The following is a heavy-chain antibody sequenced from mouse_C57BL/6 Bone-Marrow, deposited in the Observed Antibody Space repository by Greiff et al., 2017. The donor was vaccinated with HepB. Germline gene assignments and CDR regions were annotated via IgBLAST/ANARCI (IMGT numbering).Heavy chain of an antibody. CDR2: ILPGSGST. V-gene: IGHV1-9*01. CDR3: ARHEWRWLLRYFDV. Sequence: QVQLQQSGAELMKPGASVKLSCKATGYTFTGYWIEWVKQRPGHGLEWIGEILPGSGSTNYNEKFKDKATLTADKSSSTVYMELSRLTSEDSAVYFCARHEWRWLLRYFDVWGTGTTVTVSS. CDR1: GYTFTGYW. D-gene: IGHD2-3*01. J-gene: IGHJ1*03.